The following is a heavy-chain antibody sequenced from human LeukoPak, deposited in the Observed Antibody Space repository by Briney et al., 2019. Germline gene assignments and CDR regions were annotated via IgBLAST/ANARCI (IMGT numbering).Heavy chain of an antibody. J-gene: IGHJ4*02. CDR1: GFTFSSYA. CDR2: ISYDGSNK. Sequence: GGSLRLSCAASGFTFSSYAMHWVRQAPGKGLEWVAVISYDGSNKYYADSVKGRFTISRDNSKNTLYLQMNSLRAEDTAVYYRARGCAGGGCGTGVLVYWGQGTLVTVSS. V-gene: IGHV3-30*01. D-gene: IGHD3-10*01. CDR3: ARGCAGGGCGTGVLVY.